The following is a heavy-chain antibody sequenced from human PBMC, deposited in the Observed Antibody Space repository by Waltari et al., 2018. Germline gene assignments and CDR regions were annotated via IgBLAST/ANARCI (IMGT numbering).Heavy chain of an antibody. CDR3: ARDACSGGSCYTFDY. Sequence: QVQLVQSGAEVKKPGASVKVSCKASGYTFTSYAMHWVRQAPGQRLEWMGWINAGNGNTKYSQEFQGRVTITRDTSASTAYMELSRLRSDDTAVYYCARDACSGGSCYTFDYWGQGTLVTVSS. V-gene: IGHV1-3*03. D-gene: IGHD2-15*01. J-gene: IGHJ4*02. CDR2: INAGNGNT. CDR1: GYTFTSYA.